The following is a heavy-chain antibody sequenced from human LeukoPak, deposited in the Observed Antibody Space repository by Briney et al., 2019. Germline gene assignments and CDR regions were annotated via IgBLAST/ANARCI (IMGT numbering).Heavy chain of an antibody. CDR1: GFTFSSYA. CDR2: ISSSSSYI. Sequence: KPGGSLRLSCAASGFTFSSYAMSWVRQAPGKGLEWVSSISSSSSYIYYADSVKGRFTISRDNAKNSLYLQMNSLRAEDTAVYYCARAQYSSSWLAEYFQHWGQGTLVTVSS. CDR3: ARAQYSSSWLAEYFQH. V-gene: IGHV3-21*01. J-gene: IGHJ1*01. D-gene: IGHD6-13*01.